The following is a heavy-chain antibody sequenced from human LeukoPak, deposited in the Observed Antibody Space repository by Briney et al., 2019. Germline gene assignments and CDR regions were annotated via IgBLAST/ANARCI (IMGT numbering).Heavy chain of an antibody. Sequence: PSETLSLTCSVSGYSITYFYWSWIRQAAGKGLEWIGRVSSSGSTDYNASLKSRVTMSVDTSKNQLSLKLISVTAAGTAVYYCARGPYGVVVVVAARPGWFDPWGQGTLVTVSS. J-gene: IGHJ5*02. D-gene: IGHD2-15*01. V-gene: IGHV4-4*07. CDR3: ARGPYGVVVVVAARPGWFDP. CDR2: VSSSGST. CDR1: GYSITYFY.